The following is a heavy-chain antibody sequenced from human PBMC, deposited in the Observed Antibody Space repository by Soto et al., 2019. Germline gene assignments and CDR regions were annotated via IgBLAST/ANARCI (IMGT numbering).Heavy chain of an antibody. D-gene: IGHD6-13*01. CDR1: GGSISSGDFC. CDR3: ARGGSSSWQGVYWFDP. J-gene: IGHJ5*02. CDR2: IYYSGST. V-gene: IGHV4-30-4*01. Sequence: TLSLTCTVSGGSISSGDFCWSWIRQPPGKGLEWIGYIYYSGSTYYNPSLTSRVTISVDTSKNQFSLKLSSVTAADTAVYYCARGGSSSWQGVYWFDPWGQGTLVTVSS.